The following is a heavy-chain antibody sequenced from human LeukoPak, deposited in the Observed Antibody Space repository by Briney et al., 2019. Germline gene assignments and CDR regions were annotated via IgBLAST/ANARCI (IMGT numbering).Heavy chain of an antibody. CDR1: GYAIISGGFS. CDR3: ARSRQASGSFSS. D-gene: IGHD3-10*01. CDR2: IYDRGPA. V-gene: IGHV4-30-2*01. J-gene: IGHJ5*02. Sequence: KPSQTLSLTCTVSGYAIISGGFSWNWIRQPPGKGLEWIGCIYDRGPAHYNPSLKSRFTISVDRPKNQFFLNVTSLTAADTAVYYCARSRQASGSFSSWGQGTLVVVSS.